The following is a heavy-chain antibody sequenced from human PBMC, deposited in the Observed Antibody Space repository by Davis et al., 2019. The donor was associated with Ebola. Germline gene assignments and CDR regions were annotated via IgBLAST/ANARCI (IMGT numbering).Heavy chain of an antibody. J-gene: IGHJ4*02. Sequence: LKISCAASGFTFSSYWMHWVRQAPGKGLVWVSRINSDGSSTSYADSVKGRFTISRDNAKNTLYLQMNSLRAEDTAVYYCVELLRSRDYWGQGTLVTVSS. V-gene: IGHV3-74*01. CDR2: INSDGSST. CDR3: VELLRSRDY. CDR1: GFTFSSYW. D-gene: IGHD2-15*01.